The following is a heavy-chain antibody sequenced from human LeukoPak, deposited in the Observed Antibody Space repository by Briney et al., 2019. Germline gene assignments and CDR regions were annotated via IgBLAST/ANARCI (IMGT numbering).Heavy chain of an antibody. CDR1: GYTFTSYY. Sequence: GASVKVSCKASGYTFTSYYMRWVRQAPGQGLEWMGIINPSGGSTSYAQKFQGRVTMTRDTSTSTVYMELSSLRSEDTAVYYCARDLGRLQFWFDPWGQGTLVTVSS. CDR3: ARDLGRLQFWFDP. CDR2: INPSGGST. J-gene: IGHJ5*02. V-gene: IGHV1-46*01. D-gene: IGHD5-24*01.